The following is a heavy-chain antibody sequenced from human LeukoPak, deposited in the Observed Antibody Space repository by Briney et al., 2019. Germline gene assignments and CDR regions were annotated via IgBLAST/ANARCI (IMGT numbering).Heavy chain of an antibody. CDR3: ARDRDFLRWFGELDYWFVP. D-gene: IGHD3-10*01. CDR1: GYTFTGYY. CDR2: INPNSGGT. J-gene: IGHJ5*02. Sequence: GASVKVSCKASGYTFTGYYMRWVRQAPGQGLEWMGRINPNSGGTNYAQKFQGRVTMTRDTSISTAYMELSRLRSDDTAVYYCARDRDFLRWFGELDYWFVPWGQGTLVTVSS. V-gene: IGHV1-2*06.